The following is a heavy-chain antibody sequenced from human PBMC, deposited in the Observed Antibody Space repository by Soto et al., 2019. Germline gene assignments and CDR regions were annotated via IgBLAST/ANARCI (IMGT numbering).Heavy chain of an antibody. D-gene: IGHD2-21*02. Sequence: QVQLVQSGGGVGQPGRSLRLSCVGSGFTFSGFGMHWVRQAPGKGLEWVALIWYDGSNNYYIDSVKGRFTISRDNSKNTLYLQMNSLRVEDTAVYYCARASMSTIGCSGGDCPYSLDNWGQGTQVIVSS. CDR1: GFTFSGFG. V-gene: IGHV3-33*01. J-gene: IGHJ4*02. CDR2: IWYDGSNN. CDR3: ARASMSTIGCSGGDCPYSLDN.